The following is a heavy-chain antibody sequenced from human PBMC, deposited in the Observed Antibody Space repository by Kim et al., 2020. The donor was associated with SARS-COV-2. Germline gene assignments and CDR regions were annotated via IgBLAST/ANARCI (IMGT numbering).Heavy chain of an antibody. V-gene: IGHV3-11*06. J-gene: IGHJ4*02. D-gene: IGHD2-21*02. Sequence: YADSVEDRFTISRDNSKNSLYLQMNSLRAEDTAVYYCARGGVTASLYFDYWGQGTLVTVSS. CDR3: ARGGVTASLYFDY.